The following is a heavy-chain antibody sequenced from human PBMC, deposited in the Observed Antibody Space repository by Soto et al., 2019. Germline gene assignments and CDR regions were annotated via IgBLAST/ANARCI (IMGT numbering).Heavy chain of an antibody. CDR2: MNPNSGNT. V-gene: IGHV1-8*01. CDR3: VGPYCSSTSCYAIEWGY. Sequence: QVQLVQSGAEVKKPGASVKVSCKASGYTFTSYDINWVRQATGQGLEWMGWMNPNSGNTGYAQKFQGRVTMTRNTSISTAYMELSSLRSEDTAVYYCVGPYCSSTSCYAIEWGYWVQGTLVTVSS. J-gene: IGHJ4*02. CDR1: GYTFTSYD. D-gene: IGHD2-2*01.